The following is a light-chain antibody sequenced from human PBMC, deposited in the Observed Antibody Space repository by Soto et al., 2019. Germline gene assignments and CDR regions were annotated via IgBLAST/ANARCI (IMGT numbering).Light chain of an antibody. CDR1: SSDVGSYNR. CDR2: EVS. Sequence: QSALTQAPSVSGSPGQSVAISCTGTSSDVGSYNRVSWYQQPPGAAPKLMIYEVSNRPSGVPDRFSGSKSGNTASLTISGLQAEDEADYYCNSYTGSSTYVFGNGTKVTVL. V-gene: IGLV2-18*02. J-gene: IGLJ1*01. CDR3: NSYTGSSTYV.